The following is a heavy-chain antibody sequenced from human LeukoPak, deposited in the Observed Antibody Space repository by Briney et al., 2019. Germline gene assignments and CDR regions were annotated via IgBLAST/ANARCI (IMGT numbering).Heavy chain of an antibody. J-gene: IGHJ4*02. CDR2: IYTSGST. Sequence: ETLSLTCTVSGASISSYYWSWIRQPAGKGLEWIGRIYTSGSTNYNPSLNSRVTISVDTSKNQFSLKLSSVTAADTAVYYCARTRRDIVATRRGMEFDYWGQGTLVTVSS. CDR1: GASISSYY. D-gene: IGHD5-12*01. V-gene: IGHV4-4*07. CDR3: ARTRRDIVATRRGMEFDY.